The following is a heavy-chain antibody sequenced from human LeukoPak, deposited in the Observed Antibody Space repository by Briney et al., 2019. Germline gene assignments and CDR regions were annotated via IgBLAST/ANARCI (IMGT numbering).Heavy chain of an antibody. J-gene: IGHJ6*02. CDR3: AREYCSGGSCYFSMDV. CDR2: IKQDGSEK. Sequence: GGPLRLSCAASGFTFSSYWMSWVRQAPGKGLEWVANIKQDGSEKYYVDSVKGRFTISRDNAKDSLYLQMNSLRAEDTAVYYCAREYCSGGSCYFSMDVWGQGTTVTVSS. CDR1: GFTFSSYW. D-gene: IGHD2-15*01. V-gene: IGHV3-7*01.